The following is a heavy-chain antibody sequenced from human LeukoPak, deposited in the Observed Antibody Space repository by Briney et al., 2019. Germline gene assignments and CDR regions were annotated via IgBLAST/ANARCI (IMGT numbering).Heavy chain of an antibody. D-gene: IGHD2-8*02. CDR3: ATYRQVLLPFES. J-gene: IGHJ4*02. CDR2: IFPSGGEI. Sequence: QPGGSLRLSCAASGFTFSNYAMIWVRQPPGKGLEWVSSIFPSGGEIHYADSVRGRFTISRDNSKSTLSLQMNSLRAEDTAIYYCATYRQVLLPFESWGQGTLVTVSS. V-gene: IGHV3-23*01. CDR1: GFTFSNYA.